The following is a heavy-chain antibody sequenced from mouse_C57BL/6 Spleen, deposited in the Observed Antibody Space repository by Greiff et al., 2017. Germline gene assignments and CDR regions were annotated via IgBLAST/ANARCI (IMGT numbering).Heavy chain of an antibody. D-gene: IGHD1-1*01. CDR1: GYTFTHYW. CDR2: IYPGGGYT. Sequence: VKLVESGAELVRPGTSVKMSCKASGYTFTHYWIGWAKQRPGHGLEWIGDIYPGGGYTNYNEKFKGKATLTADKSSSTAYMQFSSLTSEDSAIYYCARRITTVVAHFDYWGQGTTLTVSS. V-gene: IGHV1-63*01. CDR3: ARRITTVVAHFDY. J-gene: IGHJ2*01.